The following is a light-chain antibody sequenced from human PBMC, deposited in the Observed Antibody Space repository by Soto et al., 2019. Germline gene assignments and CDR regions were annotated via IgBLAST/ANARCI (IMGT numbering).Light chain of an antibody. Sequence: SSELTQPPSVSVAPGKTARITCGGNNIGSKSVHWYQQKPGQAPVLVIYYDSDRPSGIPERFSGSNSGNTATLTISRVEAGEEADYYCQVWDSSSDHPVVFGGGTKLTVL. J-gene: IGLJ2*01. CDR2: YDS. V-gene: IGLV3-21*04. CDR3: QVWDSSSDHPVV. CDR1: NIGSKS.